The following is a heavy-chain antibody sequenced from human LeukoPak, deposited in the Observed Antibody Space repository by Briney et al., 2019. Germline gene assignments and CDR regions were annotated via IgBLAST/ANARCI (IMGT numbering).Heavy chain of an antibody. Sequence: GGSLRLSCAASGFTFSSYEMNWVRQAPGKGLEWVSYISSSGSTIYYADSVKGRFTISRDNAKNSLYLQMNSLRAEDAAVYYCARGDSSGYILNYNWFDPWGQGTLVTVSS. CDR3: ARGDSSGYILNYNWFDP. J-gene: IGHJ5*02. V-gene: IGHV3-48*03. CDR2: ISSSGSTI. CDR1: GFTFSSYE. D-gene: IGHD3-22*01.